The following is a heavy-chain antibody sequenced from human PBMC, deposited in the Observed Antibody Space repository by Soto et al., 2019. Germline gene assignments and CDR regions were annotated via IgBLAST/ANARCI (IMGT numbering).Heavy chain of an antibody. Sequence: PSQTLSLTCAISVDIVSSNSAAWNCIRQSPSRGLEWLGRTYYRSKWYNDYAVSVKSRITINPDTSKNQFSLQLNSVTPEDTAVYYCARVGGTTPSGMDVWGQGTTVTVSS. J-gene: IGHJ6*02. V-gene: IGHV6-1*01. CDR2: TYYRSKWYN. D-gene: IGHD1-7*01. CDR1: VDIVSSNSAA. CDR3: ARVGGTTPSGMDV.